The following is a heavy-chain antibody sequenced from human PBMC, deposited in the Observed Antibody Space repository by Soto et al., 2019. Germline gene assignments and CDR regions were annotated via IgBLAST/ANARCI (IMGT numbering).Heavy chain of an antibody. J-gene: IGHJ3*02. D-gene: IGHD7-27*01. CDR3: ARTGAGPKDAFDI. CDR1: VGGSFSSYY. V-gene: IGHV4-59*01. CDR2: IYYSGST. Sequence: PSETLPLTCTVSVGGSFSSYYWSWIRQPPGKGLEWIGYIYYSGSTNYNPSLKSRVTISVDTSKNQFSLKLSSVTAADTAVYYCARTGAGPKDAFDIWGQGTMVTVSS.